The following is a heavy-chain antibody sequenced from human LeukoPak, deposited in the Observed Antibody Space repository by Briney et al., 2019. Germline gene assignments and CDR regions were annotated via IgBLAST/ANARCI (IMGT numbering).Heavy chain of an antibody. Sequence: GRSLRLSCAASGFTFSSYGMHWVRQAPGKGLEWVAVISYDGSNKYYADSVKGRFTISRDNSKNTLYLQMNSLRAEDTAVYYCAKDLISGYYGSGSYGAFDIWGQGTMVTVSS. J-gene: IGHJ3*02. CDR1: GFTFSSYG. CDR2: ISYDGSNK. V-gene: IGHV3-30*18. CDR3: AKDLISGYYGSGSYGAFDI. D-gene: IGHD3-10*01.